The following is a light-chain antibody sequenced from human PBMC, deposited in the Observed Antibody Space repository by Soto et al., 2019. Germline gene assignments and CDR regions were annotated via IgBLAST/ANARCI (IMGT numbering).Light chain of an antibody. CDR3: QQSYSTASIT. CDR2: AAS. Sequence: DIQMTQSPSSLSASVGDRVTITXRASQTISRYLNWYQQKPGKAPKLLIYAASSLQSGVPSRFSGSGSGTDFTLTISSLQPEDFATYYCQQSYSTASITFGQGTRLEIK. V-gene: IGKV1-39*01. CDR1: QTISRY. J-gene: IGKJ5*01.